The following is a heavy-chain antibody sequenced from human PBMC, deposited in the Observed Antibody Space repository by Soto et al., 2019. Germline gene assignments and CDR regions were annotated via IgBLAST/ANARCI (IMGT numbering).Heavy chain of an antibody. Sequence: PGGSLRLSCAASGFTFSSYSMNWVRQAPGKGLEWVSSISSSSSYIYYADSVKGRFTISRDNAKNSLYLQMNSLRAEDTAVYYCARDLSEVGYVDTPTWGQGTLVTVSS. D-gene: IGHD5-18*01. CDR1: GFTFSSYS. CDR2: ISSSSSYI. J-gene: IGHJ5*02. CDR3: ARDLSEVGYVDTPT. V-gene: IGHV3-21*01.